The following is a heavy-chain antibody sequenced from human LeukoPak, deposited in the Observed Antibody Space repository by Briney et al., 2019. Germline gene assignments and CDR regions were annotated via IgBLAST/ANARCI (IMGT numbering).Heavy chain of an antibody. J-gene: IGHJ3*02. D-gene: IGHD2-15*01. CDR1: GFTFSSYA. CDR2: ISGSGGST. CDR3: AKGVVVVAARGVAFDI. Sequence: GGSLRHSCAASGFTFSSYAMSWVRQAPGKGLEWVSAISGSGGSTYYADSVKGRFTISRDNSKNTLYLQMNSLRAEDTAVYYCAKGVVVVAARGVAFDIWGQGTMVTVSS. V-gene: IGHV3-23*01.